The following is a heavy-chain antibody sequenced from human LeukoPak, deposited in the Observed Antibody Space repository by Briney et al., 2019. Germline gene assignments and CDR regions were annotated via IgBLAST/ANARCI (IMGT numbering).Heavy chain of an antibody. CDR3: AREHLRRDGYNLAYYYGMDV. CDR2: INHSGST. D-gene: IGHD5-24*01. V-gene: IGHV4-34*01. CDR1: GGSFSGYY. J-gene: IGHJ6*02. Sequence: SETLSLTCAVYGGSFSGYYWSWIRQPPGKGLEWIGEINHSGSTNYNRSLKSRVTISVDTSKNQFSLKLSSVTAADTAVYYCAREHLRRDGYNLAYYYGMDVWGQGTTVTVSS.